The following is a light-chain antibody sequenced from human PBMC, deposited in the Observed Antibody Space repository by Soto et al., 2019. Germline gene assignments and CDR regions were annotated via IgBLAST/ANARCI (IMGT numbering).Light chain of an antibody. CDR1: QSVSSY. V-gene: IGKV3D-15*01. CDR2: DAS. Sequence: EKDVRHSPATLSVYQGDRATITRRASQSVSSYLAWYQQKPGQAPRLLIYDASTRATGIPARFSGSGSGTDFTLTISSLHPEDFATYCCQHSNNLPHPFGEGTKVDIK. J-gene: IGKJ1*01. CDR3: QHSNNLPHP.